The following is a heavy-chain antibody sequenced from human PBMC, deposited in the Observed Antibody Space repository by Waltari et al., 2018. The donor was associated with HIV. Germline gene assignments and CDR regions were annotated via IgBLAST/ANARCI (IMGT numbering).Heavy chain of an antibody. CDR1: GGSFSGYY. D-gene: IGHD1-7*01. Sequence: QVQLQQWGAGLLKPSETLSLTCAVYGGSFSGYYWSWIRQPPGKGLEWIGEINHSGSTNYNPSLKSRVTISVDTSKNQFSLKLSSVTAADTAVYYCARVGLWAGTGFDPWGQGTLVTVSS. J-gene: IGHJ5*02. CDR3: ARVGLWAGTGFDP. CDR2: INHSGST. V-gene: IGHV4-34*01.